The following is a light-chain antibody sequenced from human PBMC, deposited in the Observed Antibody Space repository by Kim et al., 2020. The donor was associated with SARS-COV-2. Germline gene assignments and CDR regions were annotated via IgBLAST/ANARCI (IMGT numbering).Light chain of an antibody. J-gene: IGLJ2*01. V-gene: IGLV2-23*01. CDR1: SSDVGSYNL. CDR3: CSYAGSSAPVV. Sequence: SITISCTGTSSDVGSYNLVSWYQQHPGKAPKLVIYGGSKRPSGVSNRFSGSKSGNTASLTISGLQAEDEADYYCCSYAGSSAPVVFGGGTQLTVL. CDR2: GGS.